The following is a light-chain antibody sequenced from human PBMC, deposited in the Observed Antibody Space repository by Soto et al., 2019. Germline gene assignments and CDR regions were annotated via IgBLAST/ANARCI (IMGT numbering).Light chain of an antibody. J-gene: IGKJ2*01. CDR1: QNIYNY. CDR2: GAS. Sequence: EIVLTQSPATLSLSPGERATLSCRASQNIYNYLAWYQHKPGQAPRLLIYGASNRDTDIPARFSGNGSGTDFTPAIIGLEHADSAVYYCQQRTNWPPGTFGKGTKLKIK. CDR3: QQRTNWPPGT. V-gene: IGKV3-11*01.